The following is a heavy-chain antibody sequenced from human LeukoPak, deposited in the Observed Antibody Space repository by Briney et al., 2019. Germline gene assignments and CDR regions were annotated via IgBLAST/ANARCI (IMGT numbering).Heavy chain of an antibody. Sequence: SETLTLTCTVSGGSISSYYWNWIRQSPGKGLEWIGYIYYSWSTNYDSSLKSRVTISVDTSKNQFSLKLSSVTAADTAVYYSARERWFGELFSHGWFDPWGQGTLVTVSS. CDR2: IYYSWST. V-gene: IGHV4-59*01. D-gene: IGHD3-10*01. J-gene: IGHJ5*02. CDR3: ARERWFGELFSHGWFDP. CDR1: GGSISSYY.